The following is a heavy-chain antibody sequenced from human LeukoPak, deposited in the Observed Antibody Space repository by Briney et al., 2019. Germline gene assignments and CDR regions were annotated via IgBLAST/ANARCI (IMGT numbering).Heavy chain of an antibody. V-gene: IGHV4-4*07. CDR3: ARHQGWLQWEY. CDR2: IYATET. D-gene: IGHD5-24*01. J-gene: IGHJ4*02. Sequence: SETLSLTCNVSGASVSDYYWSWIRQSAGKGLEWIGRIYATETDFNPSLKSRLTMSIDTSKNQFSLKLRSVTAADTGVYYCARHQGWLQWEYWGQGTLVTVSS. CDR1: GASVSDYY.